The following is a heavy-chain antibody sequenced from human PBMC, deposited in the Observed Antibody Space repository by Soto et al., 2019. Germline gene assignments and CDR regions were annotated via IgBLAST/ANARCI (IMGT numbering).Heavy chain of an antibody. CDR1: GFTFSSYW. J-gene: IGHJ6*02. CDR3: ARDRGYSYAPGMDV. Sequence: GGSLRLSCAASGFTFSSYWMHWVRQAPGKGLVWVSRINTDGISTNYADSVKGRFTISRDTAKNTLYLQMSSLRAEDTAVYHCARDRGYSYAPGMDVWGQGTTVTVSS. D-gene: IGHD5-18*01. CDR2: INTDGIST. V-gene: IGHV3-74*01.